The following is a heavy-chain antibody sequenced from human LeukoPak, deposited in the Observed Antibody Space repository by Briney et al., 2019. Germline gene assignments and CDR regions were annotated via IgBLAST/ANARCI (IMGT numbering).Heavy chain of an antibody. Sequence: GGSLRLSCAASGFTLSSYWMSWVRQAPGKGLEWVANIKQDGSEKYYVDSVKGRFTISRDNAKNSLYLQMNSLRAEDTAVYYCAREGHYYGSGELPNYWGQGTLVTVSS. D-gene: IGHD3-10*01. V-gene: IGHV3-7*01. CDR1: GFTLSSYW. CDR3: AREGHYYGSGELPNY. J-gene: IGHJ4*02. CDR2: IKQDGSEK.